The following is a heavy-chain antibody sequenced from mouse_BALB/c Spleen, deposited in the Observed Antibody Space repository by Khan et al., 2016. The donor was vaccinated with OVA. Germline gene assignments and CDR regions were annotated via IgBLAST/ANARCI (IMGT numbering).Heavy chain of an antibody. CDR3: VRDGAYHRNDGWFAY. CDR1: GYTFPSYT. Sequence: VQLQESGAELARPGASVKMSCKASGYTFPSYTIHWIKKRPGQGLEWIGYINPSNGYTNYNQKFKDKATLTPDKSSTTAYLQLSSLTSDDSAVYNCVRDGAYHRNDGWFAYWGQGTLVTVSA. J-gene: IGHJ3*01. V-gene: IGHV1-4*01. D-gene: IGHD2-14*01. CDR2: INPSNGYT.